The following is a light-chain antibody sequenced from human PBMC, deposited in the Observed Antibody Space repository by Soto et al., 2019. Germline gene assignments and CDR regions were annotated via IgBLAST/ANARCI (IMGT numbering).Light chain of an antibody. V-gene: IGKV1-12*01. Sequence: DIQMTQSPSSVSASVGDTVTITCRASRVIGDWLAWYQHKPGKAPKLLIYGASTLQSGVPSRFSASGVGTDFTLTISSLQPEAFATYACQQANNFNLTFGGGTKVEIK. CDR1: RVIGDW. CDR2: GAS. J-gene: IGKJ4*01. CDR3: QQANNFNLT.